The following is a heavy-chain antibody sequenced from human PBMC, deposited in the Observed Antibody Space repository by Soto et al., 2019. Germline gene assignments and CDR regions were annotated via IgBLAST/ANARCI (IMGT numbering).Heavy chain of an antibody. Sequence: GGSLRLSCAASGITFIYAWMDWVRQAPGKRLEWVGRIKSKTDGGTTDYAAPVKGRFTISRDDSKNTLYLQMNSLKTEDTAVYYCTTGIVLVPAATEVPYDYYYYGMDVWGQGTTVTVSS. J-gene: IGHJ6*02. V-gene: IGHV3-15*07. CDR1: GITFIYAW. CDR2: IKSKTDGGTT. CDR3: TTGIVLVPAATEVPYDYYYYGMDV. D-gene: IGHD2-2*01.